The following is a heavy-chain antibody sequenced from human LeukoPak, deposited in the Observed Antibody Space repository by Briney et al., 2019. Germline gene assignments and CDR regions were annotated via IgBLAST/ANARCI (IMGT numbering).Heavy chain of an antibody. CDR1: GFTFSSYT. CDR2: TSSDGNK. Sequence: GGSLRLPYATSGFTFSSYTMHWVRQAAGKGLEWVALTSSDGNKYFADSVQGRFTISRDNSRNTLYLQLDNLRPDDTARYHCARERGIPALYLDNWAQGTLVTVSS. CDR3: ARERGIPALYLDN. D-gene: IGHD3-16*01. J-gene: IGHJ4*02. V-gene: IGHV3-30*14.